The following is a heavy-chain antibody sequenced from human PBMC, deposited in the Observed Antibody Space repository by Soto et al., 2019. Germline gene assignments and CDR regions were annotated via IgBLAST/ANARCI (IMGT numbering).Heavy chain of an antibody. Sequence: PSQTLSLTCAISGDSVSSNSAAWNWIRQSPSRGLEWLGRTYYRSRWYNDYAVSVKSRITVNPDTSKNQFSLHLNSVTPEDTAVYYCARSMTTTDYYYYGMDVWGQGTTVTVSS. CDR1: GDSVSSNSAA. CDR2: TYYRSRWYN. CDR3: ARSMTTTDYYYYGMDV. V-gene: IGHV6-1*01. J-gene: IGHJ6*02. D-gene: IGHD4-4*01.